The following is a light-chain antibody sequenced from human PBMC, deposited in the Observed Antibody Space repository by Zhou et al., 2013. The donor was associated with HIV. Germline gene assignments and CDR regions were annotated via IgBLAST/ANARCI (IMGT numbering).Light chain of an antibody. J-gene: IGKJ4*01. CDR1: QSISSW. CDR3: QHYNNWPPGGVT. Sequence: DIQMTQSPSTLSASVGDRVTITCRASQSISSWLAWYQQKPGKAPKVLIYKTSSLESGVPSRFSGSGSGTEFTLTISSLQSEDSAVYYCQHYNNWPPGGVTFGGGAKVEIK. CDR2: KTS. V-gene: IGKV1-5*03.